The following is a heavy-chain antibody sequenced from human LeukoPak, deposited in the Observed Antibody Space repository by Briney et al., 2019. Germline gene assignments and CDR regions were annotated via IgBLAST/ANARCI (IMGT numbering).Heavy chain of an antibody. V-gene: IGHV3-23*01. CDR3: AVYGSGFNP. D-gene: IGHD3-10*01. CDR2: ISDSGAGT. CDR1: GFTFSNYG. J-gene: IGHJ5*02. Sequence: GGSLRLSCAASGFTFSNYGMSWVRQAPGKWLEWVSAISDSGAGTYYADSVKGRFTISRDNSKNTLYLQMNSLRAEDAAVYYCAVYGSGFNPWGHGTLVTVSS.